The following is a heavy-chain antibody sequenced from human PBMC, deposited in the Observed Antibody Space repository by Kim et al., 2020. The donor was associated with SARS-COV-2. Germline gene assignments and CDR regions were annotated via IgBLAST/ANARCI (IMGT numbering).Heavy chain of an antibody. D-gene: IGHD6-13*01. Sequence: SETLSLTCTVSGGSISSSSYYWGWIRQPPGKGLEWIGSIYYSGSTYYNPSLKSRVTISVDTSKNQFSLKLSSVTAADTAVYYCARQSDVAAGSLSWYFDLWGRGTLVTVSS. J-gene: IGHJ2*01. CDR2: IYYSGST. CDR3: ARQSDVAAGSLSWYFDL. V-gene: IGHV4-39*01. CDR1: GGSISSSSYY.